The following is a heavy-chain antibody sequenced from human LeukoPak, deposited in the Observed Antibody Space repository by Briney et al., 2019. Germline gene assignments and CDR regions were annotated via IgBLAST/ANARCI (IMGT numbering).Heavy chain of an antibody. CDR2: IIPIFGTA. J-gene: IGHJ5*02. D-gene: IGHD3-3*01. CDR3: ARSPAITIFGVVIPHWFDP. Sequence: SVKVSCKASGGTFSSYAISWVRQAPGQGLEWMGGIIPIFGTANYAQKFQGRVTITADEATSTAYMELSSLRSEDTAVYYCARSPAITIFGVVIPHWFDPWGQGTLVTVSS. CDR1: GGTFSSYA. V-gene: IGHV1-69*01.